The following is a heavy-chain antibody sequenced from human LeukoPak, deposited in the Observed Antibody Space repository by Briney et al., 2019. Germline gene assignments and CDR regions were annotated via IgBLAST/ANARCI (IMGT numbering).Heavy chain of an antibody. CDR1: GFTFSSYS. D-gene: IGHD3-22*01. J-gene: IGHJ4*02. V-gene: IGHV3-21*01. Sequence: GGSLRLSCAASGFTFSSYSMNWVRQAPGKGLEWVSSISSTSSYIYYADSVKGRFTISRDNAKNSLFLQMNSLRAEDTAVHYCARELMGLTMIVVVNPIDYWGQGTLVTVSS. CDR3: ARELMGLTMIVVVNPIDY. CDR2: ISSTSSYI.